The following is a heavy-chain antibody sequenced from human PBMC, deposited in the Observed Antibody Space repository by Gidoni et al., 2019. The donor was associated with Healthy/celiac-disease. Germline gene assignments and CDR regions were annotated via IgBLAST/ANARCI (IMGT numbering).Heavy chain of an antibody. CDR2: INHSGST. V-gene: IGHV4-34*01. Sequence: LSLTCAVYGGSFSGYYWSWIRQPPGKGLAWLGEINHSGSTNYNPSLKSRVTISVDTSKNQFSLKLSSVTAADTAVYYWASSKGDYGAGPYDYWGQGTLVTVSS. D-gene: IGHD3-10*01. J-gene: IGHJ4*02. CDR1: GGSFSGYY. CDR3: ASSKGDYGAGPYDY.